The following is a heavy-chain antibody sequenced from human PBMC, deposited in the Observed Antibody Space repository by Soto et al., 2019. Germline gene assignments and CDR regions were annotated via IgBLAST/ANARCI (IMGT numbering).Heavy chain of an antibody. D-gene: IGHD1-7*01. J-gene: IGHJ4*02. V-gene: IGHV4-4*07. CDR2: ISSTGNI. CDR1: GASLSDYA. Sequence: PSETLSLTCTVSGASLSDYAWSWIRQPAGEGLEWMGRISSTGNIHYNPSFRSRFTMSIDTSRDQFSLRLTSVTAADTAVYYCAREIGDNWTYEGHWGQGTQLTVS. CDR3: AREIGDNWTYEGH.